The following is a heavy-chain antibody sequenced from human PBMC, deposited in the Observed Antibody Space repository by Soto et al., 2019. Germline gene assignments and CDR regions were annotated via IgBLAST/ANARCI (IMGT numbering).Heavy chain of an antibody. D-gene: IGHD3-9*01. Sequence: EVQLVESGGGLVKPGGSLRLSCAASGFSFSEYNMNWVRQAPGKGLEWVSSITGDSSYTYYADSVKGRFTISRDNANNSLYLEMNSLGAEDTAMYYCSRDFIYDILTEGFDPWGQGTLVTVSS. V-gene: IGHV3-21*01. J-gene: IGHJ5*02. CDR3: SRDFIYDILTEGFDP. CDR1: GFSFSEYN. CDR2: ITGDSSYT.